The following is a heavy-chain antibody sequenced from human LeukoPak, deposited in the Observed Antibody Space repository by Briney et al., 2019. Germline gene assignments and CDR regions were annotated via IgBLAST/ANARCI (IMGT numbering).Heavy chain of an antibody. Sequence: GGSLRLSCAASGFTFSSYSMTWVRQAPGKGLEWVSSISSSSSYIYYADSVKGRFTISRDNAKNSLYLQMNSLRAEDTAVYYCARDKVSGASDYWGQGTLVTVSS. CDR1: GFTFSSYS. V-gene: IGHV3-21*01. CDR3: ARDKVSGASDY. D-gene: IGHD1-26*01. CDR2: ISSSSSYI. J-gene: IGHJ4*02.